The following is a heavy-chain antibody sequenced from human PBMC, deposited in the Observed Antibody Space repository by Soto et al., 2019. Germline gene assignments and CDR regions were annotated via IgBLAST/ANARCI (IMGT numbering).Heavy chain of an antibody. Sequence: ASVKVSCKASGGTFSTSSLVWVRQGPGQGLEWMGGIIPIFTRTNFAQKFQGRVTFSADESTRTTYMELRSLTSEDTAIYYCARDVVRSTAGDSWGQGTLVTVSS. CDR2: IIPIFTRT. D-gene: IGHD2-15*01. CDR3: ARDVVRSTAGDS. V-gene: IGHV1-69*13. J-gene: IGHJ4*02. CDR1: GGTFSTSS.